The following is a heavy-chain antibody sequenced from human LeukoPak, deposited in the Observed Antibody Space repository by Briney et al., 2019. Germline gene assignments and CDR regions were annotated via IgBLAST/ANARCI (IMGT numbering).Heavy chain of an antibody. CDR2: IRYDGSNK. J-gene: IGHJ4*02. V-gene: IGHV3-30*02. Sequence: GGSLRLSCAASGFTFSSYGMHWVRQAPGKRLEWVAFIRYDGSNKYYADSVKGRFTISRDNSKNTLYLQMNSLRAEDTAVYYCANPRGYDILTGYRSPFYWGQGTLVTVSS. CDR3: ANPRGYDILTGYRSPFY. CDR1: GFTFSSYG. D-gene: IGHD3-9*01.